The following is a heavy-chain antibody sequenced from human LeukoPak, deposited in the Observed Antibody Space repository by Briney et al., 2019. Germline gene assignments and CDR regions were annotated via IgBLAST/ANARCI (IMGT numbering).Heavy chain of an antibody. CDR2: ISSNGGST. Sequence: GGSLRLSCAASGFTFSSYAMHWVRQAPGKGLEYVTAISSNGGSTYYANSVKGRFTISRDNSKNTLYLQMGSLRAEDMAVYYCARAELSRIRFLEWLPTFDYWGQGTLVTVSS. CDR3: ARAELSRIRFLEWLPTFDY. D-gene: IGHD3-3*01. V-gene: IGHV3-64*01. J-gene: IGHJ4*02. CDR1: GFTFSSYA.